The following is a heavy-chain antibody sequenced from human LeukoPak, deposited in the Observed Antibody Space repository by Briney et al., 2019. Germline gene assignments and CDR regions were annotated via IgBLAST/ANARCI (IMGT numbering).Heavy chain of an antibody. D-gene: IGHD3-22*01. CDR1: GDAITGSSYY. V-gene: IGHV4-39*01. CDR2: MYYSVST. CDR3: ARQYYDRTGYYYFDY. Sequence: PSETLSLTCTVSGDAITGSSYYWGWIRQPPGKGLEWIGSMYYSVSTYSNPSLKSRVTMSADTSKNQFSLKLSSVSAADTAVYYCARQYYDRTGYYYFDYWDQGTLVSVSS. J-gene: IGHJ4*02.